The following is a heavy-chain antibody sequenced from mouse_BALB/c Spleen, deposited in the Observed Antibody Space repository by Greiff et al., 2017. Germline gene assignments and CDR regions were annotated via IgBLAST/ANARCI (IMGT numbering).Heavy chain of an antibody. D-gene: IGHD3-1*01. CDR3: ARAKKLGTGFAY. J-gene: IGHJ3*01. CDR1: GYTFTSYW. CDR2: INPSTGYT. V-gene: IGHV1-7*01. Sequence: QVQLQQSGAELAKPGASVKMSCKASGYTFTSYWMHWVKQRPGQGLEWIGYINPSTGYTEYNQKFKDKATLTADKSSSTAYMQLSSLTSEDSAVYYCARAKKLGTGFAYWGQGTLVTVSA.